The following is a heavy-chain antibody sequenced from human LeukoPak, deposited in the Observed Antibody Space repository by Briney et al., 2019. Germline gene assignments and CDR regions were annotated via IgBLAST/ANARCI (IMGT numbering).Heavy chain of an antibody. Sequence: SETLSLTCTVSGGSISSSSYYWGWIRQPPGKGLEWIGSIYYSGSTYYNPSLKSRVTISVDTSKNQFSLKLSSVTAADTAVYYCARHSVVVPAAIVGVDYWGQGTLVTVSS. D-gene: IGHD2-2*02. V-gene: IGHV4-39*01. CDR2: IYYSGST. J-gene: IGHJ4*02. CDR3: ARHSVVVPAAIVGVDY. CDR1: GGSISSSSYY.